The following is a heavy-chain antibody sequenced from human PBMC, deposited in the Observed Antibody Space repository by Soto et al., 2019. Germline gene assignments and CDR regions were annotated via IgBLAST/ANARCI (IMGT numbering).Heavy chain of an antibody. CDR2: INHSGSP. D-gene: IGHD3-10*01. CDR1: GGSFSGYY. V-gene: IGHV4-34*01. CDR3: ARHSSGTSSDP. J-gene: IGHJ5*02. Sequence: PSETLSLTCAVYGGSFSGYYWSWIRQPPGKGLEWIGEINHSGSPNYNPSLKSRVTISVDRSKNQFSLKLSSVTAADTAVYYCARHSSGTSSDPWGQGPLVTVSS.